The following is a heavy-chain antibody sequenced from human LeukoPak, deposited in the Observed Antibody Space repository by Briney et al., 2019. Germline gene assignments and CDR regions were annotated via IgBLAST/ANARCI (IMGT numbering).Heavy chain of an antibody. V-gene: IGHV3-15*07. CDR1: GFTFSNAW. CDR3: RLEWFGESPSRDF. CDR2: IKSKTDGGTT. D-gene: IGHD3-10*01. J-gene: IGHJ4*02. Sequence: GGSLRLSCAASGFTFSNAWMNWVRQAPGKGLEWVGRIKSKTDGGTTDCAAPVKGRFTISRDDSENTLYLQMNSLKTEDTAVYYCRLEWFGESPSRDFWGQGTLVTVSS.